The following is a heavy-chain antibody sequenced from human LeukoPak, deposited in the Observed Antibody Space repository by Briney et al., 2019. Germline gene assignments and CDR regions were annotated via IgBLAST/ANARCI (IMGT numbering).Heavy chain of an antibody. D-gene: IGHD3-22*01. Sequence: ASVKVSCKASGGTFSSYAISWVRQAPGQGLEWMGGIIPIFGTANYAQKFQGRVTITADESTSTAYMELNSLRSENTAVYYCARAGSFPDYYDSSGFDYWGQGTLVTVSS. J-gene: IGHJ4*02. V-gene: IGHV1-69*13. CDR2: IIPIFGTA. CDR3: ARAGSFPDYYDSSGFDY. CDR1: GGTFSSYA.